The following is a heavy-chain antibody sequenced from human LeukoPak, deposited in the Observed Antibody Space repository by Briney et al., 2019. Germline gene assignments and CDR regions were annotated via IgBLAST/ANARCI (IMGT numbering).Heavy chain of an antibody. CDR2: ISAYNGNT. CDR1: GYPFTSYG. V-gene: IGHV1-18*01. D-gene: IGHD3-22*01. CDR3: ARDRVTMIVVVGLSNAFDI. Sequence: ASVKVSCKASGYPFTSYGISWVRQAPGQGLEWRGWISAYNGNTNYAQKFQGRVTMTTDTSTSTAYMELTSLRSDDTAVYYCARDRVTMIVVVGLSNAFDIWGQGTMVTVSS. J-gene: IGHJ3*02.